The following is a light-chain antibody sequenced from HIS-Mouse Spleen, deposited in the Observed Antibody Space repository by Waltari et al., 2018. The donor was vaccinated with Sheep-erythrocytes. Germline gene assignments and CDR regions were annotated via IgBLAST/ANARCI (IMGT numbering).Light chain of an antibody. CDR1: SSDVGGYND. CDR3: CSYAGSYNHV. V-gene: IGLV2-11*02. J-gene: IGLJ1*01. Sequence: QSALTQPASVSWAPGQSITISCTGHSSDVGGYNDGSCYQQHPGKAPKPIICDVSKRHSRFPYRFSCSKSRNTAAMTISGLQAEDEADYYCCSYAGSYNHVFATGTKVTVL. CDR2: DVS.